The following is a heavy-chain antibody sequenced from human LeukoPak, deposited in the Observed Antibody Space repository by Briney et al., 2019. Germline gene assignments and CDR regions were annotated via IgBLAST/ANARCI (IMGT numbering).Heavy chain of an antibody. CDR1: GGSISNYY. J-gene: IGHJ2*01. CDR2: IYYSGST. V-gene: IGHV4-59*08. CDR3: ARGVTMIVVVIHDWYFDL. Sequence: SETLSLTCTVSGGSISNYYWNWIRQPPGKGLEWIGYIYYSGSTNYNPSLKSRVTFSLDTSKKQFSLKLTSVTAADTAVYYCARGVTMIVVVIHDWYFDLWGRGTLVTVSS. D-gene: IGHD3-22*01.